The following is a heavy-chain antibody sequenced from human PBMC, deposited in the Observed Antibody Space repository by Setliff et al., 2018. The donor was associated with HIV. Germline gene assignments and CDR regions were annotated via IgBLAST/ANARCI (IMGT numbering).Heavy chain of an antibody. CDR1: GFLLSNDRMG. J-gene: IGHJ4*02. CDR2: IFSNDEK. V-gene: IGHV2-26*01. D-gene: IGHD5-18*01. Sequence: SGPTLVNPTETLTLTCTVSGFLLSNDRMGVSWIRQPPGKALEWLAHIFSNDEKSYSTSLKTRLTISKDTSKNQVVLTMTNMDPVDTATYYCARYGYGFDYWGQGTLVTVSS. CDR3: ARYGYGFDY.